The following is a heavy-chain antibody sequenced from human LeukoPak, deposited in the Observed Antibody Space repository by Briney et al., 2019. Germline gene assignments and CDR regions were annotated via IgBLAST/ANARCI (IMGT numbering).Heavy chain of an antibody. D-gene: IGHD7-27*01. J-gene: IGHJ4*02. CDR3: ARDRAYSGERGSFDY. Sequence: PSGGSLRLSCEVSGLTSSDHPMNWVRQAPGKGLEWVSYISGGTRLVIYYAESVKGRFTTSRDHAKKTVYLQMNDVRDEDTAVYYCARDRAYSGERGSFDYWGQGTLVTVSS. CDR1: GLTSSDHP. CDR2: ISGGTRLVI. V-gene: IGHV3-48*02.